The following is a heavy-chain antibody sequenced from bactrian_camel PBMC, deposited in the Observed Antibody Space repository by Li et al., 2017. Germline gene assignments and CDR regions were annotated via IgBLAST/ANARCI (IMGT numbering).Heavy chain of an antibody. J-gene: IGHJ4*01. V-gene: IGHV3S63*01. CDR1: AYILEQCG. Sequence: VQLVESGGGSVQAGGSLKLTCAGSAYILEQCGMGWSRQAPGKEREGVAIIGRDGATSYAASVKGRFTISQDNAENTLYLQIPSLKPEDSAMYYCAAVGCCGSYCLTGGQDSWRHWGQGTQVTVS. CDR3: AAVGCCGSYCLTGGQDSWRH. D-gene: IGHD2*01. CDR2: IGRDGAT.